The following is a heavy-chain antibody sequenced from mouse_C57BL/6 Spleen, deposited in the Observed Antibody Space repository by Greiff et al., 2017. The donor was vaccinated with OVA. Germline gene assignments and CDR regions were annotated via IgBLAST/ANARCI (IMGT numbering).Heavy chain of an antibody. Sequence: EVHLVESGGGLVKPGGSLKLSCAASGFTFSSYAMSWVRQTPEKRLEWVATISDGGSYTYYPDNVKGRFTISRDNATNNLYLQMSHLKSEDTAMCYSARGVTGTRYFDYWGQGTTLTVSS. V-gene: IGHV5-4*01. CDR1: GFTFSSYA. CDR3: ARGVTGTRYFDY. D-gene: IGHD4-1*01. J-gene: IGHJ2*01. CDR2: ISDGGSYT.